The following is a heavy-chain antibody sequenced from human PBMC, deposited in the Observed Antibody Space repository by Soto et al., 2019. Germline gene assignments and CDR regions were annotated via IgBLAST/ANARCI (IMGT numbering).Heavy chain of an antibody. V-gene: IGHV4-34*01. CDR3: AREKLLTMVRGVIYYYYGMDV. J-gene: IGHJ6*02. CDR2: INHSGST. Sequence: TSETLSITCAVYGGSFSGYYWSWIRQPPGKGLEWIGEINHSGSTNYNPSLKSRVTISVDTSKNQFSLKLSSVTAADTAVYYCAREKLLTMVRGVIYYYYGMDVWGQGTTVTVSS. CDR1: GGSFSGYY. D-gene: IGHD3-10*01.